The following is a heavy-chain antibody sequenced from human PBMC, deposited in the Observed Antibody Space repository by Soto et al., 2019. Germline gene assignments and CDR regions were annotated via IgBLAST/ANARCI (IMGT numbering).Heavy chain of an antibody. CDR3: ARGPSHGAFDY. V-gene: IGHV3-30*03. CDR2: SSNDGTTA. Sequence: QVQVVESGGDVVQPGRSLRLSCAASGLILSSYSMHWVRQAPGRGPEWVAHSSNDGTTAYYADSVKGRFTVSRDNSKNIVDLQMRDLRTYETGIYFFARGPSHGAFDYWGQGTLVTVSS. D-gene: IGHD3-16*01. J-gene: IGHJ4*02. CDR1: GLILSSYS.